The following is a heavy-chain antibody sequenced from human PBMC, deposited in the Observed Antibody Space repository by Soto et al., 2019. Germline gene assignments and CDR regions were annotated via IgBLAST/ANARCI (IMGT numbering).Heavy chain of an antibody. CDR3: VRGPSDHKLRLVEWPYGDY. CDR2: IYSGHTT. D-gene: IGHD3-3*01. J-gene: IGHJ4*02. Sequence: GGSLRLSCVASGFIVSSNQMSWVRQAPGKGLAWVSVIYSGHTTYYADSVEGRFTISRDDSKNTLYLQMNSLRVEDTAVYYCVRGPSDHKLRLVEWPYGDYWGQGALVTVSS. CDR1: GFIVSSNQ. V-gene: IGHV3-53*01.